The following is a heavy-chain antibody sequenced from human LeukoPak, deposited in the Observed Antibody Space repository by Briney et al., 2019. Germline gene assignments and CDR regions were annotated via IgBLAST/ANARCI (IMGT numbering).Heavy chain of an antibody. Sequence: SPSETLSLTCTVSGGSISSSNYYWGWIRQPPGKGLEWIASIHYSETTYYNPSLKSRVTISVDTSKNHFSLKLSSVTAADTAVYYCARGPTYQPIDFWGQGTLVTVSS. D-gene: IGHD2-2*01. J-gene: IGHJ4*02. CDR2: IHYSETT. CDR1: GGSISSSNYY. V-gene: IGHV4-39*02. CDR3: ARGPTYQPIDF.